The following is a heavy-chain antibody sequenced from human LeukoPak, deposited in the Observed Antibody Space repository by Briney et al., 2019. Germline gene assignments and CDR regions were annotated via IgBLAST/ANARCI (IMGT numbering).Heavy chain of an antibody. J-gene: IGHJ6*03. CDR2: IRYDGSNK. D-gene: IGHD3-22*01. CDR3: ARDHGDYYDSSDLNYYYYYMDV. Sequence: GGSLRLSCAASGFTFSSYGMHWVRQAPGKGLEWVAFIRYDGSNKYYADSVKGRFTISRDNSKNTLYLQMGSLRAEDMAVYYCARDHGDYYDSSDLNYYYYYMDVWGKGTTVTVSS. V-gene: IGHV3-30*02. CDR1: GFTFSSYG.